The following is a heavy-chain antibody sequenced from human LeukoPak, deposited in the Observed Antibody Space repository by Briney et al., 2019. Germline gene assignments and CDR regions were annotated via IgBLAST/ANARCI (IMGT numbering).Heavy chain of an antibody. V-gene: IGHV3-23*01. CDR1: GFTFSSYW. CDR3: AKDYPTVTTFYYGMDV. D-gene: IGHD4-17*01. Sequence: GGSLRLSCRDSGFTFSSYWMSWVRQAPGKGLEWVSAISGSGGSTYYADSVKGRFTISRDNSKNTLYLQMNSLRAEDTAVYYCAKDYPTVTTFYYGMDVWGQGTTVTVSS. J-gene: IGHJ6*02. CDR2: ISGSGGST.